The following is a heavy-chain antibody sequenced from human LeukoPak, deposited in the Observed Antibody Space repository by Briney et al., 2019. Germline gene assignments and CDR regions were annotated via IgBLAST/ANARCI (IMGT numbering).Heavy chain of an antibody. V-gene: IGHV3-23*01. CDR3: ARESITMIVVGSFDY. CDR2: ISGSGDRT. Sequence: GGSLRLSCAASGFTFSTYAMSWVRQAPGKGLEGVSGISGSGDRTYYAESVKGRFSISRDNSKNTVYLQMNSLRVEDTAVYYCARESITMIVVGSFDYWGQGTLVSVSS. J-gene: IGHJ4*02. CDR1: GFTFSTYA. D-gene: IGHD3-22*01.